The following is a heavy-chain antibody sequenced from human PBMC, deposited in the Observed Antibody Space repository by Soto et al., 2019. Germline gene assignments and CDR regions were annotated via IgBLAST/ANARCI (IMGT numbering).Heavy chain of an antibody. V-gene: IGHV3-30-3*01. J-gene: IGHJ2*01. CDR3: AKEPVGPDWYFDL. Sequence: GGSLRLSCTASGFTFSTSAMHWVRQAPGKGLEWVALISYHGSNKYYGDSVEGRFTISRDNSKNTLYLQMDSLRAEDTAVYNCAKEPVGPDWYFDLWGRGTLVTVPQ. CDR1: GFTFSTSA. CDR2: ISYHGSNK.